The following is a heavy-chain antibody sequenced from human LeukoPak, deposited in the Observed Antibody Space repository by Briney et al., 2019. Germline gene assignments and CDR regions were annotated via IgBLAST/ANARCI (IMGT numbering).Heavy chain of an antibody. CDR1: GFTFSSYS. CDR2: INSDGSST. D-gene: IGHD3-3*01. CDR3: ASYDFWSGYYDY. J-gene: IGHJ4*02. Sequence: PGGFLRLSCAASGFTFSSYSMNWVRQAPGKWLVWVSRINSDGSSTSYADSVKGRFTISRDNAKNTLYLQMNSLRAEDTAVYYCASYDFWSGYYDYWGQGTLVTVSS. V-gene: IGHV3-74*01.